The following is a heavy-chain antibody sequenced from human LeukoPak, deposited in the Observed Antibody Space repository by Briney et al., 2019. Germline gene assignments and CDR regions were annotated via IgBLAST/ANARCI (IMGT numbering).Heavy chain of an antibody. Sequence: GESLKISCKGSGYSFTNYWIGWVRQMPGKGLEWMGIIYPGDSDTRYSPSFQGQVIISADKSISTAYLQWSSLKASDTAMCYCARRMTGSTDGMDVWGQGTTVTVSS. CDR1: GYSFTNYW. CDR3: ARRMTGSTDGMDV. D-gene: IGHD1-7*01. V-gene: IGHV5-51*01. J-gene: IGHJ6*02. CDR2: IYPGDSDT.